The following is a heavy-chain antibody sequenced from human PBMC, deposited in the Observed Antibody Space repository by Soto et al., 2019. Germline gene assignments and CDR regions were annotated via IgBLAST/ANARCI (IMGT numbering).Heavy chain of an antibody. Sequence: SETLSLTCTVSGGSISSGGYYWSWIRQHPGKGLEWIGYIYYSGSTNYNPSLKSRVTISVDTSKNQFSLNLSSVTAADTAVYYCARQRRDFDYWGQGSLVTVSS. D-gene: IGHD6-25*01. V-gene: IGHV4-61*08. CDR3: ARQRRDFDY. CDR2: IYYSGST. CDR1: GGSISSGGYY. J-gene: IGHJ4*02.